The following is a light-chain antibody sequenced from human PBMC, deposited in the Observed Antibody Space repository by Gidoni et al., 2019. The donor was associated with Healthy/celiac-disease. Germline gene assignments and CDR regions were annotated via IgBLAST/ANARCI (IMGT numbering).Light chain of an antibody. CDR3: NSRDSSGNHWV. V-gene: IGLV3-19*01. CDR1: SLRSYY. Sequence: SSELTQDPAVSVALGQTVRIKCQGDSLRSYYASWYQQKPGQAPVLVIYGKNNRPSGIPDRCSGSSSGNTASLTITGAQAEDEADYYCNSRDSSGNHWVFGGGTKLTVL. J-gene: IGLJ3*02. CDR2: GKN.